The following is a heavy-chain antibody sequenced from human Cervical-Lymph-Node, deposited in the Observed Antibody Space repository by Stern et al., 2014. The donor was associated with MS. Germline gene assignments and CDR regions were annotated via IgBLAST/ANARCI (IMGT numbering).Heavy chain of an antibody. V-gene: IGHV4-31*03. Sequence: QVQLQESGPGLVKPSQTLSLICTVSGGSISSGSYYWSWIRQYPGKGLEWIGCIHYSGSTYYNPSLRSRITMSLDTSQNHFSVKLTSVTAADTAVYYCAREGARGAAGTWGQGTLVTVSS. CDR3: AREGARGAAGT. CDR2: IHYSGST. D-gene: IGHD1-26*01. CDR1: GGSISSGSYY. J-gene: IGHJ5*02.